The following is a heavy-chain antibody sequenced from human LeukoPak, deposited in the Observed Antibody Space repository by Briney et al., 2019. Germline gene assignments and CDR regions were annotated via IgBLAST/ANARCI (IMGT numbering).Heavy chain of an antibody. V-gene: IGHV1-2*02. Sequence: ASVKVSCKASGYTFTSYYMHWVRQAPGQGLEWMGWINPNSGGTNYAQKFQGRVTMTRDTSISTAYMELSRLRSDDTAVYYCARVLDYDFWSGYYSGYYFDYWGQGTLVTVSS. CDR2: INPNSGGT. J-gene: IGHJ4*02. CDR1: GYTFTSYY. D-gene: IGHD3-3*01. CDR3: ARVLDYDFWSGYYSGYYFDY.